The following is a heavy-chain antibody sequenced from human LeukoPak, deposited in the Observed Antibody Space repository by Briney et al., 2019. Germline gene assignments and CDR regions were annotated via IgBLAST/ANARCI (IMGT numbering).Heavy chain of an antibody. CDR3: ARRRRYCSSTSCSTLDY. J-gene: IGHJ4*02. Sequence: SETLSLTCAVYGGSFSGYYWSWIRRPPGKGLEWIGEINHSGSTNYNPSLKSRVTISVDTSKNQFSLKLSSVTAADTAVYYCARRRRYCSSTSCSTLDYWGQGTLVTVSS. CDR1: GGSFSGYY. V-gene: IGHV4-34*01. D-gene: IGHD2-2*02. CDR2: INHSGST.